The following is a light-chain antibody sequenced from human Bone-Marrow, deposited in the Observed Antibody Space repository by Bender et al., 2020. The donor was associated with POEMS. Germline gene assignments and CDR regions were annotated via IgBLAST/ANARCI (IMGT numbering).Light chain of an antibody. V-gene: IGLV2-14*03. J-gene: IGLJ2*01. Sequence: QSALTQPVSVSVSPGQSITISCTGSSSDVGSFPLVSWYQQHPGKAPKLIIYEVTNRPSGVSNRFSGSKSGNPASLTISGLQAEDEADYYCSSYTSSNSLMLFGGGTKLTVL. CDR3: SSYTSSNSLML. CDR2: EVT. CDR1: SSDVGSFPL.